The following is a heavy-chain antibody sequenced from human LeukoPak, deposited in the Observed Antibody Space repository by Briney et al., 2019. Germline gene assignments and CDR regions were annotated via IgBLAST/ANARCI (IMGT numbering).Heavy chain of an antibody. CDR1: GGSISSSSYY. V-gene: IGHV4-61*05. D-gene: IGHD3-22*01. Sequence: ASETLSLTCTVSGGSISSSSYYWGWIRQPPGKGLEWIGYMYYSGSTNYNPSRKSRVTISVDTSKNQFSLKLSSVTAADTAVYYCARGDHYYDSSGYYYRNPIDYWGQGTLVTVSS. CDR2: MYYSGST. J-gene: IGHJ4*02. CDR3: ARGDHYYDSSGYYYRNPIDY.